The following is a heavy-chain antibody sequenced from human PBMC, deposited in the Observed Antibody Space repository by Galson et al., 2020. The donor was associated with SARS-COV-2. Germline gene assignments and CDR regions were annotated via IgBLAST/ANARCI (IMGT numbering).Heavy chain of an antibody. CDR1: GGSISSYD. J-gene: IGHJ4*02. V-gene: IGHV4-59*01. CDR2: NYYSGST. Sequence: ASETLSLTCTVSGGSISSYDWSWIRQPPGKGLEWIGYNYYSGSTNYNPSLKSRVTISVDTSKNQFSLKLSSVTAADTAVYYCASAYGSGSYFDYWGQGTLFTVSS. CDR3: ASAYGSGSYFDY. D-gene: IGHD3-10*01.